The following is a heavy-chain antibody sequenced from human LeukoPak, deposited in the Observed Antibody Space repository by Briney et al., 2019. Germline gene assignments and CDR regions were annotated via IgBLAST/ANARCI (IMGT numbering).Heavy chain of an antibody. D-gene: IGHD6-19*01. V-gene: IGHV1-2*02. CDR2: INPNSGGT. J-gene: IGHJ4*02. Sequence: SVKVSCKASGYTFTGYYMHWVRQAPGQGLEWMGWINPNSGGTNYAQKFQGRVTMTRDTSISTAYMELSRLRSDDTAVYYCARDPVSSSGRWEFDYWGQGTLVTVSS. CDR1: GYTFTGYY. CDR3: ARDPVSSSGRWEFDY.